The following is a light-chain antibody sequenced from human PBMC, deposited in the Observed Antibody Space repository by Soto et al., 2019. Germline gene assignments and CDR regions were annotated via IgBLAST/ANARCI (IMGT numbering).Light chain of an antibody. CDR3: QSYDTSLSGGV. CDR2: GNV. J-gene: IGLJ1*01. Sequence: QSVLTQPPSVSGAPGQTVTIPCSGSSSNIGASYDVQWYQHVPGTAPKLLIYGNVNRPSGVPERFSGSRSGPSASLAITGLQAEDEADYYCQSYDTSLSGGVFGTGTKVTVL. CDR1: SSNIGASYD. V-gene: IGLV1-40*01.